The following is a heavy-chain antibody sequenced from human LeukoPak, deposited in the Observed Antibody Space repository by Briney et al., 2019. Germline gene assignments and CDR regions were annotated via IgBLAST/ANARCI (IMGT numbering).Heavy chain of an antibody. CDR3: ARHDLPYDYFDY. CDR1: GGSISSSSYY. D-gene: IGHD3-3*01. CDR2: IYYSGST. Sequence: SETLSLTCTVSGGSISSSSYYWGWIRQPPGKGLEWIGSIYYSGSTYYNPSLKSRVTISVDTSKNQFSLKLSSATAADTAVYYCARHDLPYDYFDYWGQGTLVTVSS. J-gene: IGHJ4*02. V-gene: IGHV4-39*01.